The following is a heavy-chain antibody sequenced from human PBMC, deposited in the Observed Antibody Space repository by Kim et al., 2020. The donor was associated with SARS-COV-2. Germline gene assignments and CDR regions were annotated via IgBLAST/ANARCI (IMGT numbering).Heavy chain of an antibody. CDR3: ARDGYSGYDY. CDR1: GGSISSGSYY. D-gene: IGHD5-12*01. Sequence: SETLSLTCTVSGGSISSGSYYWSWIRQPAGKGLEWIGRIYTSGSTNYNPSLKSRVTISVDTSKNQFSLKLSSVTAADTAVYYCARDGYSGYDYWGQGTLVTVSS. CDR2: IYTSGST. V-gene: IGHV4-61*02. J-gene: IGHJ4*02.